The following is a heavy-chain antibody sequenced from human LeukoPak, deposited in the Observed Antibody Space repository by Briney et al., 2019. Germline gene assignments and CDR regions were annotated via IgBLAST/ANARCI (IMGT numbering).Heavy chain of an antibody. V-gene: IGHV4-39*01. Sequence: PSETLSLTCTVSGGSISSSSYYWGWIRQPPGKGLEWIGSIYYSGSTYYNPSLKSRVTISVDTSKSQFSLKLSSVTAADTAVYYCASLPDRYCSSTSCLGPWGQGTLVTVSS. D-gene: IGHD2-2*01. J-gene: IGHJ5*02. CDR3: ASLPDRYCSSTSCLGP. CDR1: GGSISSSSYY. CDR2: IYYSGST.